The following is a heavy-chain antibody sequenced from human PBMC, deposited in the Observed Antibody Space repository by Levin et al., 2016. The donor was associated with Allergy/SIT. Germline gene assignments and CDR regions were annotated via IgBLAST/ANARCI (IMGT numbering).Heavy chain of an antibody. Sequence: WVRQAPGQGLEWMGWINPNSGGTNYAQKFQGRVTMTRDTSISTAYMELSRLRSDDTAVYYCARERDIVVVPAALNVWGQGTTVTVSS. D-gene: IGHD2-2*01. V-gene: IGHV1-2*02. CDR3: ARERDIVVVPAALNV. CDR2: INPNSGGT. J-gene: IGHJ6*02.